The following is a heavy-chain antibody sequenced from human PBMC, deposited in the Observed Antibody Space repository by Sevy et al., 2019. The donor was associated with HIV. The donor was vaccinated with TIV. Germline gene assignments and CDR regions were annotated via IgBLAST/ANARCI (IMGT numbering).Heavy chain of an antibody. CDR1: AINIRDYW. CDR3: VRAIQLAASY. CDR2: INPEGSKI. D-gene: IGHD2-15*01. V-gene: IGHV3-7*02. Sequence: GGLLRLSCEASAINIRDYWMNWVRQAPGKGLEWVANINPEGSKIYYADSVKGRFTISRDYAKNSVFLQMTSMRAEDTAVYYCVRAIQLAASYWGQGMLVTVSS. J-gene: IGHJ4*02.